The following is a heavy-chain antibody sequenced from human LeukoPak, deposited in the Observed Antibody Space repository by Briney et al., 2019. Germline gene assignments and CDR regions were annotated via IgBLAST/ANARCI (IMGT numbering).Heavy chain of an antibody. Sequence: SVKVSCKASGGTFSSYAISWVRQAPGQGLEWMGRIIPIFGTANYAQKFQGRVTITADKPTSTAYMELSSLRSEDTAVYYCARDAPLAYCGGDCYEAFDIWGQGTMVTVSS. V-gene: IGHV1-69*06. CDR1: GGTFSSYA. CDR2: IIPIFGTA. D-gene: IGHD2-21*02. J-gene: IGHJ3*02. CDR3: ARDAPLAYCGGDCYEAFDI.